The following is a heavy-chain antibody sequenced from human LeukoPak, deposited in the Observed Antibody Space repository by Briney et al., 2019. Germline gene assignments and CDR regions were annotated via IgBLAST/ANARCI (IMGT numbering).Heavy chain of an antibody. CDR3: VRATYGGYRDFDF. J-gene: IGHJ4*02. Sequence: SETLSLTCAVSGDSFSTRNDHCGWIRQPPGKGREWIGSIFRNGFTSYNPSLKSRVTIFVDTSNNQVSMNWKSVTAAYMAVNDSVRATYGGYRDFDFWGQGALVTVSS. CDR2: IFRNGFT. D-gene: IGHD4-23*01. V-gene: IGHV4-39*01. CDR1: GDSFSTRNDH.